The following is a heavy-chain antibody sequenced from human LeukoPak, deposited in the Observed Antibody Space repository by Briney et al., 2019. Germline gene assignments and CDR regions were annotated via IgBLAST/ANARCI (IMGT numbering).Heavy chain of an antibody. Sequence: SGGSLRPSCASSGFTFSSYSVNWVRQAPGKGLEWVSSISSSSSYIYYADSVKGRFTISRDNAKNSLYLQMNSLRAEDTAVYYCARGLTGNWFDPWGQGTLVTVSS. V-gene: IGHV3-21*01. D-gene: IGHD3-9*01. CDR3: ARGLTGNWFDP. J-gene: IGHJ5*02. CDR2: ISSSSSYI. CDR1: GFTFSSYS.